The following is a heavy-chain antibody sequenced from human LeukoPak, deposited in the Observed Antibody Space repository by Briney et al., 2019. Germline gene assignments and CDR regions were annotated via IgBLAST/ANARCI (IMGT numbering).Heavy chain of an antibody. V-gene: IGHV3-30-3*01. CDR1: GFTFSSYA. CDR2: ISYDGSNK. J-gene: IGHJ6*02. D-gene: IGHD1-7*01. Sequence: GGSLRLSCAVSGFTFSSYAMHWVRQAPGKGLEWVAVISYDGSNKYYADSVKGRFTISRDNSKNTLYLQMNSLRAEDTAVYYCAREGGTGTTAYYYYGMDVWGQGTTVTVSS. CDR3: AREGGTGTTAYYYYGMDV.